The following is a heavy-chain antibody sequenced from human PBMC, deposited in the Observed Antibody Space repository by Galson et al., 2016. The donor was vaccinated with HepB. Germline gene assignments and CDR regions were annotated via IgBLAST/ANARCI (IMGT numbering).Heavy chain of an antibody. D-gene: IGHD6-6*01. CDR3: AKDEPLYSSSSTPHVDS. CDR2: ISYDGSNK. J-gene: IGHJ4*02. CDR1: GFSFSIYG. Sequence: SLRLSCAASGFSFSIYGMHWVRQAPGKGLEWVATISYDGSNKHYADSVKGRFTISRDDSENTLFLQMNSLRPEDTAVYFCAKDEPLYSSSSTPHVDSWGQGTLVIVSS. V-gene: IGHV3-30*18.